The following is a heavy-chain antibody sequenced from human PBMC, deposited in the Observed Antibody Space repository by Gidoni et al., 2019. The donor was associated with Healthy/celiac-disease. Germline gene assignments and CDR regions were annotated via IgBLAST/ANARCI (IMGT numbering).Heavy chain of an antibody. Sequence: QVQLQESGPGLVKPSETLSLTCTVPGGSISRYYWRWIRQPPGKGLEWIGYIYYSGSTNYNPSLKSRVTISVDTSKNQFSLKLSSVTAADTAVYYCARDGGTKPRAYYYYGMDVWGQGTTVTVSS. CDR3: ARDGGTKPRAYYYYGMDV. CDR2: IYYSGST. CDR1: GGSISRYY. J-gene: IGHJ6*02. D-gene: IGHD1-7*01. V-gene: IGHV4-59*01.